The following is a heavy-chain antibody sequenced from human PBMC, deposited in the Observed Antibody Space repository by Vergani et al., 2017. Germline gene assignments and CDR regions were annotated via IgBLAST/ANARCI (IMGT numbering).Heavy chain of an antibody. CDR1: GYTFTSYY. D-gene: IGHD3-3*01. CDR3: ARERIFGVVSGWFDP. J-gene: IGHJ5*02. CDR2: INPNSGGT. V-gene: IGHV1-2*02. Sequence: QVQLVQSGAEVKKPGASVKVSCKASGYTFTSYYMHWVRQAPGQGLEWMGWINPNSGGTNYAQKFQGRVTMTRDTSISTAYMELSRLRSDDTAVYYCARERIFGVVSGWFDPWGQGTLVTVSS.